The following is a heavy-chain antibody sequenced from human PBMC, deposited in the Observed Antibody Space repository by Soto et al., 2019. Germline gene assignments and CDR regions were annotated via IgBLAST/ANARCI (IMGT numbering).Heavy chain of an antibody. CDR2: ISVDGRRT. J-gene: IGHJ6*02. V-gene: IGHV3-23*01. CDR3: ARDRLYDSNTYYYKYGMAV. CDR1: GFTFSSYA. D-gene: IGHD3-22*01. Sequence: GGSLRLSCAASGFTFSSYAMTWVRQAPGKGLEWVSGISVDGRRTYYADSVKGRFTISRDNSKNTLYLQMNSLRAEDTAVYYCARDRLYDSNTYYYKYGMAVWGQGTTVTVSS.